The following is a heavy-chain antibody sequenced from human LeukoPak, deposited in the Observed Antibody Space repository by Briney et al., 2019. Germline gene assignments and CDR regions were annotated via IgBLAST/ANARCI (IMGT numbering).Heavy chain of an antibody. D-gene: IGHD6-19*01. CDR3: AIARFEWLVRAFDI. CDR1: GFTLSSYD. Sequence: GGSLRLSCAASGFTLSSYDMTWVRQAPRKGLEWVSSISGTGGSTFYADSVKGRFTISRDNAKNSLYLQINSLRAEDTAVYYCAIARFEWLVRAFDIWGQGTMVTVSS. CDR2: ISGTGGST. V-gene: IGHV3-23*01. J-gene: IGHJ3*02.